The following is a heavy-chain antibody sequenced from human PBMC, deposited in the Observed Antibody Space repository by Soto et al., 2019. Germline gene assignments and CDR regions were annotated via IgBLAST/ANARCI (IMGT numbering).Heavy chain of an antibody. V-gene: IGHV1-46*01. CDR3: ARADYYDSSGFYYDC. D-gene: IGHD3-22*01. CDR2: INPSGGST. J-gene: IGHJ4*02. Sequence: QVQLVQSGAEVKKPGASVKVSCKASGYIFTNHYIHWVRQAPGQGLEWMGIINPSGGSTNYLQKFQGRNTMTKDTSTSTVYMALSSLRSEDTAVYFCARADYYDSSGFYYDCWGQGSLVTVSS. CDR1: GYIFTNHY.